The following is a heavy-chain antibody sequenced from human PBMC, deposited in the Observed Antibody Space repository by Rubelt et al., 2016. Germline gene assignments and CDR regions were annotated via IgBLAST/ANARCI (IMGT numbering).Heavy chain of an antibody. Sequence: QVQLQQWGAGLLKPSETLSLTCAVYGGSFSGYYWSWIRQPPGKGLEWIGEINHSGSTNYNPSLKSRVTISVDTSKNQFSLKLSSVTAADTAVYYCARANYDFWSGYSYYFDYWGQGTLVTVSS. J-gene: IGHJ4*02. CDR3: ARANYDFWSGYSYYFDY. D-gene: IGHD3-3*01. CDR2: INHSGST. V-gene: IGHV4-34*01. CDR1: GGSFSGYY.